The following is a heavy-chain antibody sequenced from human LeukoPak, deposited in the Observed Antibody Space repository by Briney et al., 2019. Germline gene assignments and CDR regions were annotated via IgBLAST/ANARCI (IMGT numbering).Heavy chain of an antibody. CDR3: ARDRVIFGVVNTYYFDY. V-gene: IGHV3-33*01. J-gene: IGHJ4*02. CDR1: GFTFSSYG. CDR2: IWYDGSNK. D-gene: IGHD3-3*01. Sequence: GRSLRLSCAASGFTFSSYGMHWVRQAPGKRLEWVAVIWYDGSNKYYADSVKGRFTISRDNSKNTLYLQMNSLRAEDTAVYYCARDRVIFGVVNTYYFDYWGQGTLVTVSS.